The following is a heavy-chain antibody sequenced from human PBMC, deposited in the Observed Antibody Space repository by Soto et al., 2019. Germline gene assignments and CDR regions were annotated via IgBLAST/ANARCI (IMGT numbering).Heavy chain of an antibody. CDR1: GFSLSNARMG. CDR3: ARQYYHILTGYYTNFDY. D-gene: IGHD3-9*01. J-gene: IGHJ4*02. V-gene: IGHV2-26*01. Sequence: QVTLKESGPVLVKPTETLTLTCTVSGFSLSNARMGVSWIRQPPGKALEWLAHIFSNDEKSYSTSLKSRLTISKDTSKSQVVLTMTNMDPVDTATYYCARQYYHILTGYYTNFDYWGQGTLVTVSS. CDR2: IFSNDEK.